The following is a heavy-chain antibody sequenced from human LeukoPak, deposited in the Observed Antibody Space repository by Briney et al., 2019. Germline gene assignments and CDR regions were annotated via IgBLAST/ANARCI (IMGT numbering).Heavy chain of an antibody. V-gene: IGHV4-38-2*01. CDR3: ARQPSNYDYVWGSYRTHLNFDY. CDR1: GYSISSGYY. CDR2: IYHSGST. D-gene: IGHD3-16*02. J-gene: IGHJ4*02. Sequence: SETLSLTCADSGYSISSGYYWGWIRQPPGKGLEWIGSIYHSGSTYYNPSLKSRVTISVDTSKNQFSLKLSTVTAADTAVYYCARQPSNYDYVWGSYRTHLNFDYWGQGTLVTVSS.